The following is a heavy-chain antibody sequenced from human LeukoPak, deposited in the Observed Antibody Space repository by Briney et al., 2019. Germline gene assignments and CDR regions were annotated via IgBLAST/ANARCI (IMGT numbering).Heavy chain of an antibody. J-gene: IGHJ4*02. CDR3: ARGPTYCSSNSCHKYYFDY. CDR1: GGSFSGYY. V-gene: IGHV4-34*01. D-gene: IGHD2-2*01. Sequence: SETLSLTCAVYGGSFSGYYWSWIRQPPGKGLEWIGEINHSGSTNYNPSLKSRVTISVDTSKNQFSLKLSSVTAADTAVYYCARGPTYCSSNSCHKYYFDYWGQGTLVTVSS. CDR2: INHSGST.